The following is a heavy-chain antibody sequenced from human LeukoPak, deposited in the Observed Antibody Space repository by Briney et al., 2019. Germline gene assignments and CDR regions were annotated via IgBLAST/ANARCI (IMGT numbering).Heavy chain of an antibody. CDR3: ARGSSSSPLNLDY. CDR2: IIPIFGTA. D-gene: IGHD6-6*01. Sequence: GASVKVSCKASGGTFSSYAISWVRQAPGQGVEWMGGIIPIFGTANYARKFQGRVTITTDESTSTAYMELSSLRSEDTAVYYCARGSSSSPLNLDYWGQGTLVTVSS. CDR1: GGTFSSYA. V-gene: IGHV1-69*05. J-gene: IGHJ4*02.